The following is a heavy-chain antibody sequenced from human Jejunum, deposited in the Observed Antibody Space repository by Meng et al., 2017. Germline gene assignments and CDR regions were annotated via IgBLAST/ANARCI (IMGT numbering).Heavy chain of an antibody. Sequence: LEGSGPGLGRPSETLSLSCTVSGGSVGRAGYQWGWIRQPPGRGLEWIGYANTNYNPSLKRRVTISLDTSRNLFSLSLTSVTAADTAVYYCARDSMGSLDYWGQGILVTVSS. CDR1: GGSVGRAGYQ. CDR2: ANT. D-gene: IGHD1-26*01. V-gene: IGHV4-61*08. CDR3: ARDSMGSLDY. J-gene: IGHJ4*02.